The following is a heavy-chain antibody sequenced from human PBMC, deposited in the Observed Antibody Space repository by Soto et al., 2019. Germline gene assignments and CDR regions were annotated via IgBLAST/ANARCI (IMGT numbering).Heavy chain of an antibody. CDR2: INPSDDAT. CDR3: ARDLTREGDYYDRSGYYLDY. CDR1: GYTFTRYY. V-gene: IGHV1-46*01. J-gene: IGHJ4*02. Sequence: ASVKVSCKASGYTFTRYYMHWVRQAPGQGLEWMGIINPSDDATSYAEKFQGRLTMTKDTSTSTVYMEMSSLRPEDTAVYYCARDLTREGDYYDRSGYYLDYWGQGTLVTVSS. D-gene: IGHD3-22*01.